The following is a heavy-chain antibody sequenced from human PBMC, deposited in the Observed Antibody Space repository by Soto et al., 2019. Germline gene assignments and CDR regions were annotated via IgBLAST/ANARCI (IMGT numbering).Heavy chain of an antibody. D-gene: IGHD2-15*01. Sequence: VASVKVSGKASGGTFSSYAISWVRQAPGQGLEWMGGIIPIFGTANYAQKFQGRVTITADESTSTAYMELSSLRSEDTAVYYCAGVAATVIYYYYGMDVWGQGTTVSVSS. J-gene: IGHJ6*02. CDR2: IIPIFGTA. CDR1: GGTFSSYA. V-gene: IGHV1-69*13. CDR3: AGVAATVIYYYYGMDV.